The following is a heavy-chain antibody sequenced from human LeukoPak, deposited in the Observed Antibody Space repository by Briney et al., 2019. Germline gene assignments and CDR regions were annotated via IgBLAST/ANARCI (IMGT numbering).Heavy chain of an antibody. J-gene: IGHJ4*02. Sequence: GGSLRLSCAASGFTFSSSAMSWVRQSPGKGLEWVSGIGSSGVTTYYADSVKGRFTISRDNSKNTVWLQMNSLRAEDTAVYYCVKGRRSSGWFWGQGTQVTVSS. V-gene: IGHV3-23*01. CDR2: IGSSGVTT. CDR3: VKGRRSSGWF. D-gene: IGHD6-19*01. CDR1: GFTFSSSA.